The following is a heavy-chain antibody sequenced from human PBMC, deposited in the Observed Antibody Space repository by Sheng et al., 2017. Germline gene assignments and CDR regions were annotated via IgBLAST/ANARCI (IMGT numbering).Heavy chain of an antibody. CDR2: IWYDGSNK. V-gene: IGHV3-33*01. Sequence: QVQLVESGGGVVQPGRSLRLSCAASGFTFSSYGMHWVRQAPGKGLEWVAVIWYDGSNKYYADSVKGRFTISRDNSKNTLYLQMNSLRAEDTAVYYCARDFXVVPAARYYYYGMDVWGQGTTVT. CDR1: GFTFSSYG. CDR3: ARDFXVVPAARYYYYGMDV. J-gene: IGHJ6*02. D-gene: IGHD2-2*01.